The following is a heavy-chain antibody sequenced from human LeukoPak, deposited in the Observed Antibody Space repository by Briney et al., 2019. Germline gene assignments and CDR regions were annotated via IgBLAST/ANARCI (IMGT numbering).Heavy chain of an antibody. D-gene: IGHD3-3*01. V-gene: IGHV7-4-1*02. CDR3: ARDHYDFWSGYSEADY. CDR2: TNTKTGDP. J-gene: IGHJ4*02. Sequence: ASVKVSCTASGYTFTSYGMHWGRQAPGQGLGWMGWTNTKTGDPTYAPGFIGRFVLAFDTSVSTAYLQISSLKAEDTAVYYCARDHYDFWSGYSEADYWGQGTLVTVSS. CDR1: GYTFTSYG.